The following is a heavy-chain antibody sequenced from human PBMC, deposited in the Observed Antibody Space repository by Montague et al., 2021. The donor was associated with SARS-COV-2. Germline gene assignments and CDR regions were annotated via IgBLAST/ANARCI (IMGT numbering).Heavy chain of an antibody. CDR1: GGSVSTYY. J-gene: IGHJ4*02. V-gene: IGHV4-4*07. CDR3: ARGFDY. Sequence: SETLSLTCTVSGGSVSTYYWSWIRQSAGKKLEWMGRLYTSGAPYYNPSFKSRVTMSLDTSKNLFSLKLSSVTAADTAVYYCARGFDYWGQGTLVNVSS. CDR2: LYTSGAP.